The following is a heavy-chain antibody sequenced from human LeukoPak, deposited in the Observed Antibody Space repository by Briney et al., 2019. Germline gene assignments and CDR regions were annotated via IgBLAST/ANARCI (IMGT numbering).Heavy chain of an antibody. V-gene: IGHV3-72*01. CDR2: SRIKADNYIT. D-gene: IGHD2-2*01. J-gene: IGHJ3*01. CDR1: GFIFSDHY. CDR3: ARGYHSFDF. Sequence: GGSLRLSCAASGFIFSDHYMDWVRQAPGKGLEWVGRSRIKADNYITQYAASVRDGFTISRDESKSWLYLQMNSLKIEDTAIYYCARGYHSFDFWGQGTMVTVSS.